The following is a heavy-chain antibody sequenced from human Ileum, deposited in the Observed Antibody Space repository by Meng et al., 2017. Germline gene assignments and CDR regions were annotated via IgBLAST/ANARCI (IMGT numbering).Heavy chain of an antibody. CDR2: IYHSGST. CDR3: ASLRYNLNYSADY. CDR1: GGSIIISNW. V-gene: IGHV4-4*02. D-gene: IGHD1-7*01. Sequence: QVPLLKPGLGLLKPSSPLSLPCAVSGGSIIISNWWSWGRQPAGKGLEWIGEIYHSGSTNYNPSLKSRVTISVDKSKNQFSLKLSSVTAADTAVYYCASLRYNLNYSADYWGQGTLVTVSS. J-gene: IGHJ4*02.